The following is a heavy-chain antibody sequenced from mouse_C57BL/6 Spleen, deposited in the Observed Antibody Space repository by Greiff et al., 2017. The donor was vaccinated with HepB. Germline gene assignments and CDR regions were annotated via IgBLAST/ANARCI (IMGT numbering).Heavy chain of an antibody. V-gene: IGHV1-64*01. Sequence: QVQLQQPGAELVKPGASVKLSCKASGYTFTSYWMHWVKQRPGQGLEWIGMIHPNSGSTNYNEKFKSKATLTVDKSSSTAYMQLSSLTSEDSAVYYCARSSYDGYLYYAMDYWGQGTSVTVSS. CDR3: ARSSYDGYLYYAMDY. J-gene: IGHJ4*01. CDR2: IHPNSGST. CDR1: GYTFTSYW. D-gene: IGHD2-3*01.